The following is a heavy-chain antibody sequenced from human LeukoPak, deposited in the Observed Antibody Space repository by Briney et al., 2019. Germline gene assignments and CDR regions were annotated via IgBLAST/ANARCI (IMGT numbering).Heavy chain of an antibody. D-gene: IGHD3-10*01. V-gene: IGHV3-23*01. J-gene: IGHJ5*02. CDR3: AKDQTYYYGSGSYSWFDP. CDR1: GFTFNTYA. CDR2: ISGTGGST. Sequence: PGGSLRLSCVVSGFTFNTYAMNWVRQAPGKGLEWVSGISGTGGSTHYADSVRGRFTISRDNSKNTLYLQMNSLSAEDTARYYCAKDQTYYYGSGSYSWFDPWGQGTLVTVSS.